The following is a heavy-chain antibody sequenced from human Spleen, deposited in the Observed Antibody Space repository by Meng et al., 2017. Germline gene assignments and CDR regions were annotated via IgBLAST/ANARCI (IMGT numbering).Heavy chain of an antibody. CDR1: GGSFSDYY. D-gene: IGHD4-11*01. V-gene: IGHV4-34*01. Sequence: QVQLQESGPGLVKPSETLSLTCVVSGGSFSDYYCSWIRQPPGKGLEWIGEINHSGSTNYNPSLESRATISVDTSQNNLSLKLSSVTAADSAVYYCARGPTTMAHDFDYWGQGTLVPSPQ. CDR3: ARGPTTMAHDFDY. CDR2: INHSGST. J-gene: IGHJ4*02.